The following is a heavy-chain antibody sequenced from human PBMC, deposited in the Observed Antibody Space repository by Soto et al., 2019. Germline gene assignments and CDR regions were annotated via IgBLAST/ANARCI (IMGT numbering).Heavy chain of an antibody. CDR2: IDPDDSYT. D-gene: IGHD2-15*01. CDR1: GYSFTNYW. J-gene: IGHJ4*02. Sequence: SLKISCKCSGYSFTNYWINWVRQMPGKGLEWMGRIDPDDSYTNYSPSFQGHVTISVDKSISTAYLQWSSLQASDTAIYYCARLPPPTYCSGGTCSGYWGQGTLVTVSS. CDR3: ARLPPPTYCSGGTCSGY. V-gene: IGHV5-10-1*01.